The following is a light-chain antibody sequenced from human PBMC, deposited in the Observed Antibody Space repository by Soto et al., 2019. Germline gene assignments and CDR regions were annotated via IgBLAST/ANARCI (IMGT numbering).Light chain of an antibody. V-gene: IGLV2-14*01. Sequence: HSALTQPASVSGSPGQSITISCTGTSSDVGGYNYVSWYQQHPGKAPKLMIYEVSNRPSGVSNRFSGSKSGNTASLTISGLQAEDEADYYCSSYTSSSSWVFGGGTKRTVL. CDR2: EVS. CDR1: SSDVGGYNY. J-gene: IGLJ3*02. CDR3: SSYTSSSSWV.